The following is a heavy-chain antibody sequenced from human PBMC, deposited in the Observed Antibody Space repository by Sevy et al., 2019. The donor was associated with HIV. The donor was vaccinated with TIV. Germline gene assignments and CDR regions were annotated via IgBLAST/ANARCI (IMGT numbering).Heavy chain of an antibody. D-gene: IGHD3-16*02. CDR3: ASIMITFGGVIAPSLDV. Sequence: SETLSLTCAVYGGSFSGYYWSWIRQPPGKGLEWIGEINHSGSTNYNPSLRSRVTISVDTSKNQFSLKLSSVTAADTAVYYCASIMITFGGVIAPSLDVWGQGTTVTVSS. CDR1: GGSFSGYY. J-gene: IGHJ6*02. V-gene: IGHV4-34*01. CDR2: INHSGST.